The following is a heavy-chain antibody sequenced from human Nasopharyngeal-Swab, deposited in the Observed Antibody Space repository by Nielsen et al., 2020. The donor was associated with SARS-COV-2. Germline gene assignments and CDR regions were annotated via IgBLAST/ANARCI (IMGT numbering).Heavy chain of an antibody. D-gene: IGHD3-22*01. J-gene: IGHJ4*02. CDR3: ARALSDSSGYYSFLDY. CDR1: EFTFSSYE. V-gene: IGHV3-48*03. CDR2: ISSSGSTI. Sequence: GESLKISCAASEFTFSSYEMNWVRQAPGKGLEWVSYISSSGSTIYYADSVKGRFTISRDNAKNSLYLQMNSLRAEDTAVYYCARALSDSSGYYSFLDYWGQGTLVTVSS.